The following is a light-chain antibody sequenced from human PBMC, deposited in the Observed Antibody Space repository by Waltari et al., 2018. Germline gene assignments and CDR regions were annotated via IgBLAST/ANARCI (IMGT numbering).Light chain of an antibody. V-gene: IGKV1-5*03. CDR3: QQYDNYWT. CDR1: QSISNW. J-gene: IGKJ1*01. CDR2: KAS. Sequence: DIQIPQSPSTLSVSVGDRVTITCRASQSISNWLAWYQQKPGKAPKLLIYKASNLESGVPSRFSGSGSGTEFTLTISSLQPDDFATYYCQQYDNYWTFGQGTKVEI.